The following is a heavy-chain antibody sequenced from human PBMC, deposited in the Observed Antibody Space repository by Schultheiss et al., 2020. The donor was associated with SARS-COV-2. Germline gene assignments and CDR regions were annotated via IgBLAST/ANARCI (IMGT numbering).Heavy chain of an antibody. CDR1: GGSISSGGYY. V-gene: IGHV4-30-4*08. D-gene: IGHD6-13*01. Sequence: SQTLSLTCTVSGGSISSGGYYWSWIRQHPGKGLEWIGYIFYSGSTYYNPSLKSRVTISVDTSKNQFSLKLSSVTAADTAVTYCATSSSWPEWRWFDPWGQGTLVTVSS. CDR2: IFYSGST. CDR3: ATSSSWPEWRWFDP. J-gene: IGHJ5*02.